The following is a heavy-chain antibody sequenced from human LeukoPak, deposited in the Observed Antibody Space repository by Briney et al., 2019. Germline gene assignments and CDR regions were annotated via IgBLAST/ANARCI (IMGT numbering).Heavy chain of an antibody. CDR2: INHSGST. CDR3: ARGRGRVVPAARKRGMSGSFGY. D-gene: IGHD2-2*01. V-gene: IGHV4-34*01. CDR1: GGSFSGYY. Sequence: PSETLSLTCAVYGGSFSGYYWSWIRQPPGKGLEWIGEINHSGSTNYNPSLKSRVTISVDTSKNQFSLKLSSVTAADTAVYYCARGRGRVVPAARKRGMSGSFGYWGQGTLVTVSS. J-gene: IGHJ4*02.